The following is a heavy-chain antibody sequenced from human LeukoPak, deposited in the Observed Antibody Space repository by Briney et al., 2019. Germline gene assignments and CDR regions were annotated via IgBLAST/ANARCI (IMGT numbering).Heavy chain of an antibody. J-gene: IGHJ5*02. CDR1: GFTFNSYW. V-gene: IGHV3-74*01. Sequence: GGSLRLSCAASGFTFNSYWMHWVRHARGKGLVWVSRIDEDGKTIDYADSVKGRFTISRDNAKDTLYLQMSSLRDEDTAVYYCVSDLCGGDDQWGRGTLVTVSS. D-gene: IGHD3-3*01. CDR3: VSDLCGGDDQ. CDR2: IDEDGKTI.